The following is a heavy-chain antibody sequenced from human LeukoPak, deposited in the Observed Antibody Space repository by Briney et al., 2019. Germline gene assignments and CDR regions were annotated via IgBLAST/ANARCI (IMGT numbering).Heavy chain of an antibody. D-gene: IGHD5-18*01. CDR2: ISYDGSDK. J-gene: IGHJ6*04. CDR3: AKVPPVDTAMALDGMDV. V-gene: IGHV3-30*18. Sequence: GGSLRLSCAASGFTFSSYGMHWVRQAPGKGLEWGAVISYDGSDKYYADSVKGRFTISRDNSKNTLYLQMNSLRAEDTAVYYCAKVPPVDTAMALDGMDVWGKGTTVTVSS. CDR1: GFTFSSYG.